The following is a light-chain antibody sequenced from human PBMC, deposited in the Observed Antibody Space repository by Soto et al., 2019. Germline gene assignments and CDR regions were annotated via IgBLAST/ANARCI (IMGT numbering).Light chain of an antibody. CDR3: QQYNKWPLT. CDR2: GVS. J-gene: IGKJ4*01. V-gene: IGKV3-15*01. Sequence: EIVMTQSPATLSVSPGERATLSCRASESVSSNLAWYQQKYGQAPRLLIYGVSTRATGIPARFSGSGSGTEFTLTISSLQSGDFAVYYCQQYNKWPLTFGGGTKVDIK. CDR1: ESVSSN.